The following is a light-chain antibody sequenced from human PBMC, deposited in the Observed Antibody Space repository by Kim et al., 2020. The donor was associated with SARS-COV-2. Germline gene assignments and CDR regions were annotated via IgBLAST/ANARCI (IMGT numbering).Light chain of an antibody. CDR2: YDS. J-gene: IGLJ1*01. Sequence: APGKTASIPCGGNNIGSKSVQWYQQKPGQAPVLVIFYDSDRPSGIPERFSGSNSGNTATLTINRVEVGDEADYYCQVWDSGTDHYVFGSGTKVTVL. CDR3: QVWDSGTDHYV. V-gene: IGLV3-21*04. CDR1: NIGSKS.